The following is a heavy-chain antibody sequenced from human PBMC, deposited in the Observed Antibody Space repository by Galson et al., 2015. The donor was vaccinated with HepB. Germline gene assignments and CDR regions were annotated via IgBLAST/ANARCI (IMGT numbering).Heavy chain of an antibody. V-gene: IGHV1-18*01. CDR1: GYTFTSYG. J-gene: IGHJ4*02. CDR3: ARGRGTAVAGDVVDY. CDR2: ISAYNGNT. Sequence: SVKVSCKASGYTFTSYGISWVRQAPGQGLEWMGWISAYNGNTNYAQKLQGRVTMTTDTSTSTAYMELRSLRSDDTAVYYCARGRGTAVAGDVVDYWGQGTLVTVSS. D-gene: IGHD6-19*01.